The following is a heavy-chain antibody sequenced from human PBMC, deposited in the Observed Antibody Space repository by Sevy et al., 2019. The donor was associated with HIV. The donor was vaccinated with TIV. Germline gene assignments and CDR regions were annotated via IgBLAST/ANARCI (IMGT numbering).Heavy chain of an antibody. D-gene: IGHD6-19*01. CDR1: GFTFSSHA. V-gene: IGHV3-23*01. Sequence: GGSLRLSCAASGFTFSSHAMNSVRQAPGKGLEWVSSITDTGYSIYYADSVQGRFTISRDNSKNTLYLQMDSLRDDDTAVYYCAKGSGSVSKRYWGQGTLVTVSS. J-gene: IGHJ4*02. CDR3: AKGSGSVSKRY. CDR2: ITDTGYSI.